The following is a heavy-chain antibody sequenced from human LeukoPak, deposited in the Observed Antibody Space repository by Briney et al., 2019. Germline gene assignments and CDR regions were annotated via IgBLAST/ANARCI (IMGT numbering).Heavy chain of an antibody. CDR2: ISNSGGST. V-gene: IGHV3-23*01. Sequence: GGSLRLSCAASGFTFSSYAMSWVRQVPGKGLEWVSAISNSGGSTFYADSVKGRFTISRDNSKNTLYLQMNSLRAEDTAVYYCATDRNSGKYYDYWGQGTLVTVSS. CDR3: ATDRNSGKYYDY. D-gene: IGHD1-26*01. CDR1: GFTFSSYA. J-gene: IGHJ4*02.